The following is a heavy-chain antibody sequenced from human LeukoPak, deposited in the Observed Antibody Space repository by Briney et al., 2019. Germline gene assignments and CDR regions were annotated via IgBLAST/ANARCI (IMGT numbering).Heavy chain of an antibody. CDR3: ASRVDTAIFYR. CDR2: IIPIFGTA. J-gene: IGHJ5*02. CDR1: SYTFTRYG. D-gene: IGHD5-18*01. V-gene: IGHV1-69*06. Sequence: ASVKVSCKASSYTFTRYGISWVRQAPGQGLEWMGGIIPIFGTANYAQKFQGRVTITADKSTSTAYMELSSLRSEDTAVYYCASRVDTAIFYRWGQGTLVTVSS.